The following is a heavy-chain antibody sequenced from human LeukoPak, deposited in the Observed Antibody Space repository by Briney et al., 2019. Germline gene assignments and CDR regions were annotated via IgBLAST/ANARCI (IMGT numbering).Heavy chain of an antibody. CDR2: INTDGSTT. V-gene: IGHV3-74*01. Sequence: GGSLRLSCAASGFTFSNYWMHWVRQAPGKGLVWVARINTDGSTTNYADSVKSRFTISRDNAKNTLYLQMNSLRAEDTAVYHCTNDMTGPVDSWGQGTLVTVSS. D-gene: IGHD3-9*01. J-gene: IGHJ4*02. CDR3: TNDMTGPVDS. CDR1: GFTFSNYW.